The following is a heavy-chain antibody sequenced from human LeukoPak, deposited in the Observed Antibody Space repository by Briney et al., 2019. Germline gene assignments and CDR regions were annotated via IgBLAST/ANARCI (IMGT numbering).Heavy chain of an antibody. V-gene: IGHV3-21*04. CDR2: ISSSSSNI. Sequence: PGGSLRLSCAASGFTFSSYSMNWVPQPPGKGLEGVSSISSSSSNIYYADSVKGRFTISRDDSKNTLYLQMNSLRAEDTAVYYCAKDRWVRGVTPTSFDSWGQGTLVTVSS. CDR3: AKDRWVRGVTPTSFDS. CDR1: GFTFSSYS. D-gene: IGHD3-10*01. J-gene: IGHJ4*02.